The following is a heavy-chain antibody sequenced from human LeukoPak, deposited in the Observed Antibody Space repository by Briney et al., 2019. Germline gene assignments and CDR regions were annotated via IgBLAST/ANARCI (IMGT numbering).Heavy chain of an antibody. J-gene: IGHJ4*02. D-gene: IGHD5-18*01. Sequence: GGSLRLSCAASGFTFSSYWMSWVRQAPGKGLEWVANIKQDGSEKYYVDSVKGRFTISRDNAKNSLYLQMNSLRAEDTAVYYCARVDTAMDTLSYYFDYWGQGTLVTVSS. V-gene: IGHV3-7*01. CDR3: ARVDTAMDTLSYYFDY. CDR2: IKQDGSEK. CDR1: GFTFSSYW.